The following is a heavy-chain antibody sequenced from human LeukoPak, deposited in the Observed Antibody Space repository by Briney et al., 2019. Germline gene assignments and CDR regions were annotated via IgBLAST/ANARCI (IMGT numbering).Heavy chain of an antibody. CDR1: GGSISSYY. J-gene: IGHJ4*02. D-gene: IGHD3-22*01. V-gene: IGHV4-59*01. CDR3: ARASYDSSGYSVY. CDR2: IYYSGST. Sequence: PSETLSLTCTVSGGSISSYYWSWIRQPPGKGLEWIGYIYYSGSTNYNPSLKSRVTISVDTSKNQFSLKLSSVTAADTAVYYCARASYDSSGYSVYWGQGTLSPSPQ.